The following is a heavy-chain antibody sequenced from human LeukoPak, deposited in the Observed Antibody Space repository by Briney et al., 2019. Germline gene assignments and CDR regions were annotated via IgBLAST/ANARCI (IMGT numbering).Heavy chain of an antibody. D-gene: IGHD4-23*01. CDR1: GYTFTSYG. V-gene: IGHV1-18*01. CDR2: ISAYNGNT. CDR3: ARDNGHYGGNHEGFDY. Sequence: ASVKVSCKASGYTFTSYGISWVRQAPGQGLEWMGWISAYNGNTNYAQKLQGRVTMTTDTSTSTAYMELRSLRSDDTAVYYCARDNGHYGGNHEGFDYWGQGTLVTVSS. J-gene: IGHJ4*02.